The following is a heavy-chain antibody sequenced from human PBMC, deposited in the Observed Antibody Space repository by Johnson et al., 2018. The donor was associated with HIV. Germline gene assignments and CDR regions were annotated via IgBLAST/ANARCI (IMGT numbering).Heavy chain of an antibody. CDR1: GLTFSTFA. D-gene: IGHD6-13*01. V-gene: IGHV3-30-3*01. CDR3: ARGFRGIAAAGTDAFDI. J-gene: IGHJ3*02. Sequence: QVQLVESGGGVVQPEKALRLSCAASGLTFSTFAMHWVRQAPGKGLEWIAVISYDGSTKYYADSVKGRFTISRDNSKNTLYVQMNSPRAEDTAVYYCARGFRGIAAAGTDAFDIWGQGTMVTVSS. CDR2: ISYDGSTK.